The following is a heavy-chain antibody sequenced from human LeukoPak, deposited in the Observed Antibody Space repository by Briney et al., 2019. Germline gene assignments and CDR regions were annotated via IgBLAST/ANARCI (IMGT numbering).Heavy chain of an antibody. J-gene: IGHJ4*02. D-gene: IGHD3-3*01. CDR2: INHSGST. CDR1: GGSFSGYY. Sequence: TSETLSLTCAVYGGSFSGYYWSWIRQPPGKGLEWIGEINHSGSTNYNPSLKSRVTISVDTPKNQFSLKLSSVTAADTAVYYCARGRIFGVVISLFFDYWGQGTLVTVSS. V-gene: IGHV4-34*01. CDR3: ARGRIFGVVISLFFDY.